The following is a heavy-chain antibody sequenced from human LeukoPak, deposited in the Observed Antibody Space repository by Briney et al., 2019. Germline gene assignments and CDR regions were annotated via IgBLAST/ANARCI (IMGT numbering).Heavy chain of an antibody. J-gene: IGHJ4*02. D-gene: IGHD4-17*01. Sequence: PGGSLRLSCAASGFTFSSYWMSWVRQAPGKGLEWVANIKQDGSEKYYVDSVKGRFTISRDNAKNSLYLQMNSLRAEDTAVYYCSRDAPSWEFKVTKLFDYWGQGTLVNGPS. CDR3: SRDAPSWEFKVTKLFDY. CDR1: GFTFSSYW. V-gene: IGHV3-7*01. CDR2: IKQDGSEK.